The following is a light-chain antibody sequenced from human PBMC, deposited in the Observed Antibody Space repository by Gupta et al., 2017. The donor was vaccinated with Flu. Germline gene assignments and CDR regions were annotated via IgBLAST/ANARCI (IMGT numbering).Light chain of an antibody. CDR3: QKFNGAPLS. CDR2: AAS. Sequence: SLAWYQHKPGKGPSLLIYAASTLHSGVPSRFRGSVSGTEFTLTISSLQPEDFATYYCQKFNGAPLSFGGGTKVE. J-gene: IGKJ4*01. V-gene: IGKV1-27*01. CDR1: S.